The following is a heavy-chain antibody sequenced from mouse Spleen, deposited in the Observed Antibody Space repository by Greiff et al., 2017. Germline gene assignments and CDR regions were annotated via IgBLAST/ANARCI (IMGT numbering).Heavy chain of an antibody. CDR2: ISDGGSYT. D-gene: IGHD2-14*01. J-gene: IGHJ2*01. Sequence: EVKVVESGGGLVKPGGSLKLSCAASGFTFSDYYMYWVRQTPEKRLEWVATISDGGSYTYYPDSVKGRFTISRDNAKNNLYLQMSSLKSEDTAMYYCARDAGRYDDYFDYWGQGTTLTVSS. CDR1: GFTFSDYY. V-gene: IGHV5-4*02. CDR3: ARDAGRYDDYFDY.